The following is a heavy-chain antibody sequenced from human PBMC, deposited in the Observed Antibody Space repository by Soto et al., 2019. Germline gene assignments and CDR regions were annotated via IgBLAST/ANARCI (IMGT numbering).Heavy chain of an antibody. J-gene: IGHJ6*02. D-gene: IGHD6-19*01. CDR1: GFTFGTYG. CDR2: ISYDGSNK. CDR3: ARDGSIGWPGYYGMDV. V-gene: IGHV3-30*03. Sequence: PGGSLRLSCAESGFTFGTYGMPSVRQAPGTGLEWVAVISYDGSNKYYAESVKGRFTISRDNSKNTLQLQMNSLRAEDMAVYYCARDGSIGWPGYYGMDVWGQGTTVTVSS.